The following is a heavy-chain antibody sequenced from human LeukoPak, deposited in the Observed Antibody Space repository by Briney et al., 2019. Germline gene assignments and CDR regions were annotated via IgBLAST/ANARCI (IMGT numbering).Heavy chain of an antibody. CDR1: SESFSVYY. CDR3: ARTRIVATTADAFDI. J-gene: IGHJ3*02. D-gene: IGHD5-12*01. V-gene: IGHV4-34*01. CDR2: INHSGGT. Sequence: SETLSLTCAVYSESFSVYYWSWIRQPPGKGLEWIGEINHSGGTNYNPSLKSRVTISVDTSKNQFSLKLISVTAADTAVYYCARTRIVATTADAFDIWGQGTMVTVSS.